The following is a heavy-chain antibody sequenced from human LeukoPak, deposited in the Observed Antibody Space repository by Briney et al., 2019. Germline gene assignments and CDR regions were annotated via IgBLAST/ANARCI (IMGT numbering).Heavy chain of an antibody. D-gene: IGHD4-11*01. J-gene: IGHJ4*02. Sequence: SVKVSCKASGGTFSSYAISWVRQAPGQGPEWMGGIIAVFGTANYAQKFQGRVTITADESTSTAYMELSSLRSEDTAVYYCARTVRGRGYSNYVGYWGQGTLVTVSS. CDR2: IIAVFGTA. CDR1: GGTFSSYA. V-gene: IGHV1-69*01. CDR3: ARTVRGRGYSNYVGY.